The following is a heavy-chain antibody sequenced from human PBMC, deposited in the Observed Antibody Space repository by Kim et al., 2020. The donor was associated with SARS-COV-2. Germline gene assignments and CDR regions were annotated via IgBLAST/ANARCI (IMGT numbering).Heavy chain of an antibody. CDR3: AKAGQRLVWGYFDY. V-gene: IGHV3-23*01. J-gene: IGHJ4*02. CDR2: ISDSGGRT. Sequence: GESLRLSCTASGFTFSSYAMTWVRQAPGKGLEWVSGISDSGGRTYYADSVKGRFTISRDNSKNTLYLQISTLSAEDTALYYCAKAGQRLVWGYFDYWGQGTLVTVSS. CDR1: GFTFSSYA. D-gene: IGHD6-13*01.